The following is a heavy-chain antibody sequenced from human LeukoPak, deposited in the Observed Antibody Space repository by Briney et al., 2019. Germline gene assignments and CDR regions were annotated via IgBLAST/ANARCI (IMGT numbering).Heavy chain of an antibody. CDR2: IIPIFGTA. CDR1: GGTFSSYA. Sequence: SVKVSCKASGGTFSSYAISWVRQAPGQGLEWMGGIIPIFGTANYAQKFQGRVTITADESTSTAYMELSSLRSEDTAVYYCACDVDSSGYSAYFDYWGQGTLVTVSS. V-gene: IGHV1-69*01. CDR3: ACDVDSSGYSAYFDY. D-gene: IGHD3-22*01. J-gene: IGHJ4*02.